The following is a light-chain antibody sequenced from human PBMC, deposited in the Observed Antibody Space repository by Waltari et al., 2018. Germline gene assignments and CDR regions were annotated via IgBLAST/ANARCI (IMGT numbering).Light chain of an antibody. CDR2: DAS. CDR3: QQYDNIPFT. J-gene: IGKJ3*01. V-gene: IGKV1-33*01. CDR1: QDISRN. Sequence: DIQMTQSPSSLSASEGDRVTITCQASQDISRNFNWHQQKPGKAPKLLIYDASNLETGVPSRFSGGGSGTEFTLTINSLQPEDFATYYCQQYDNIPFTFGPGTKVDFK.